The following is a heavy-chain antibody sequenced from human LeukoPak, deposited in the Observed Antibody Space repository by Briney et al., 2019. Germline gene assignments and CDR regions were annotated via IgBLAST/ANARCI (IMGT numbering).Heavy chain of an antibody. CDR1: GFTFSSYS. V-gene: IGHV3-21*04. J-gene: IGHJ4*02. D-gene: IGHD5-18*01. Sequence: GGSLRLSCAASGFTFSSYSMNWVRQAPGKGLEWVSSISSSSSYIYYADSVKGRFTISRDNSKNTLYLQMNSLRAEDTAVYYCATPRGATWIQLWFYFDYWGQGTLVTVSS. CDR3: ATPRGATWIQLWFYFDY. CDR2: ISSSSSYI.